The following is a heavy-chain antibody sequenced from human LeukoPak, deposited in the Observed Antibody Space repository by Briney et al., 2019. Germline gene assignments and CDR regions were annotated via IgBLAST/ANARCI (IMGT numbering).Heavy chain of an antibody. CDR1: GFTFSNYG. V-gene: IGHV3-30*02. J-gene: IGHJ4*02. Sequence: GGSLRLSCAASGFTFSNYGMHWVRQAPGKGLEWVAFVRSDGGIKYYADSVKGRFTISRDNSRTTLHLQMNSLRAEDTAVYHCAKDLPAAYFDYWGQGTLVTVSS. CDR2: VRSDGGIK. D-gene: IGHD2-2*01. CDR3: AKDLPAAYFDY.